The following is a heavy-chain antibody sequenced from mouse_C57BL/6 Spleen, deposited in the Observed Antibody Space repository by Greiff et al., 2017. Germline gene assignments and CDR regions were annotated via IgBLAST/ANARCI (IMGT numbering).Heavy chain of an antibody. Sequence: EVKLMESGEGLVKPGGSLKLSCAASGFTFSSYAMSWVRQTPEKRLEWVAYISSGGDYIYYAETVKGRFTISRDNARNTLYLQMSSLKSEDTAMYYCTRDRTRIPGWFAYWGQRTLVTVSA. CDR3: TRDRTRIPGWFAY. CDR2: ISSGGDYI. V-gene: IGHV5-9-1*02. J-gene: IGHJ3*01. CDR1: GFTFSSYA.